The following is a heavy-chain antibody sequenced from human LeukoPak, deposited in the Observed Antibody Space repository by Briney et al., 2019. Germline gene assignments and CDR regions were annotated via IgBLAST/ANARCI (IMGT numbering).Heavy chain of an antibody. J-gene: IGHJ4*02. CDR1: GFTFSTSA. CDR2: ISGSGSST. CDR3: ARGGTMYYGSGNFDY. V-gene: IGHV3-23*01. Sequence: GGSLRLSCAASGFTFSTSAMSWVRQAPGKGLEWVSAISGSGSSTYYADSVKGRFTISRDNSKNTLYLQMNSLRAEDTAVYSCARGGTMYYGSGNFDYWGLGTLVTVSS. D-gene: IGHD3-10*01.